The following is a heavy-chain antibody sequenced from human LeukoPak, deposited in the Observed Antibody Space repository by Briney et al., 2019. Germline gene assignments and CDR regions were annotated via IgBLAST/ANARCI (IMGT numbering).Heavy chain of an antibody. Sequence: SETLSLTCGVSGGSISSTNWWSWVRQPPGQGLEWIRYIYYSGSTNYNPSLKSRVTTSIDTSKNQFSLKLSSVTAADTAVYYCAREGTAPRNWFDPWGQGTLVTVSS. CDR2: IYYSGST. CDR1: GGSISSTNW. V-gene: IGHV4-4*02. D-gene: IGHD6-25*01. CDR3: AREGTAPRNWFDP. J-gene: IGHJ5*02.